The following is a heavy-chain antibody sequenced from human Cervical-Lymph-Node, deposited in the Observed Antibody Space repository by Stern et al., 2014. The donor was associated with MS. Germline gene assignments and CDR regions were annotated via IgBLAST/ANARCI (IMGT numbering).Heavy chain of an antibody. J-gene: IGHJ3*02. CDR1: GYSFISYA. V-gene: IGHV1-3*01. CDR2: IKCDNGNT. D-gene: IGHD2-15*01. Sequence: VQLVQSGAEVKHPGASVKVSCKASGYSFISYAMHWVRQAPGQTFEWMAWIKCDNGNTKYSQKLQGRVTITRDKTTSTAYMELSSLTSEDTAVYYCARAGYCSPSTCSDAFDIWGQGTMVTVSS. CDR3: ARAGYCSPSTCSDAFDI.